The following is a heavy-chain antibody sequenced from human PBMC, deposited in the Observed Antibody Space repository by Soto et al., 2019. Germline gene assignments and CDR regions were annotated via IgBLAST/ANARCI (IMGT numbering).Heavy chain of an antibody. V-gene: IGHV4-31*03. CDR1: GRPVSSGGYY. Sequence: QVQLQESGPGLVKPSQTLSLTCTVSGRPVSSGGYYWTWIRQLPGKGLEWIGYIYHIGSPSYNPSLKRRLSMSLDTSKNQFSLHLTSVNAADTAIYYGVRDRDLDSSGHWFDSWGKGTLVNVSS. J-gene: IGHJ5*01. CDR2: IYHIGSP. D-gene: IGHD6-19*01. CDR3: VRDRDLDSSGHWFDS.